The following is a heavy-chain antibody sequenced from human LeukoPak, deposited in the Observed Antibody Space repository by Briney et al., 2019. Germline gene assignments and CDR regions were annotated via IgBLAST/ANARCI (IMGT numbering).Heavy chain of an antibody. V-gene: IGHV3-30*18. J-gene: IGHJ4*02. Sequence: GGSLRLSCAASGFTFSSYAMHWVRRAPGKGLEWVAVISDDGSNKYYADSVKGRFTISRDNSKNTLYLQMNSLRVEDTAVYYCAKERSPGYLVVPAALDYWGQGTLVTVSS. CDR2: ISDDGSNK. CDR1: GFTFSSYA. CDR3: AKERSPGYLVVPAALDY. D-gene: IGHD2-2*01.